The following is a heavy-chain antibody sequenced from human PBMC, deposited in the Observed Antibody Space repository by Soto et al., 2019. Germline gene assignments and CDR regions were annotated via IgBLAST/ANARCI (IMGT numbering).Heavy chain of an antibody. J-gene: IGHJ4*02. CDR3: ARDDYPYYDDSSGYHFDY. CDR2: ISDSSNTI. V-gene: IGHV3-48*01. CDR1: GLTFNTYN. Sequence: PGGSLRLSCAASGLTFNTYNMNWVRQAPGKGLEWVSYISDSSNTIHYADSVKGRFTISRDNAKNSLYLQMNSLRAEDTAVYYCARDDYPYYDDSSGYHFDYWGQGALVTVSS. D-gene: IGHD3-22*01.